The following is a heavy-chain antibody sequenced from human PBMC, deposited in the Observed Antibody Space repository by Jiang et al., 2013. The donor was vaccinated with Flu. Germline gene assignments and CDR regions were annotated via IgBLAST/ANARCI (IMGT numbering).Heavy chain of an antibody. J-gene: IGHJ4*02. Sequence: GPGLVKPSQTLSLTCTVSGGSISSGGSYWSWIRQHPGKGLEWIGYIYYSGSTDYNPSLSGRLTISIDTSKNQVSLELRFVTAADTAVYYCARHRTYASSCFDYWGQGTLVTVSS. CDR1: GGSISSGGSY. CDR3: ARHRTYASSCFDY. V-gene: IGHV4-31*03. D-gene: IGHD6-13*01. CDR2: IYYSGST.